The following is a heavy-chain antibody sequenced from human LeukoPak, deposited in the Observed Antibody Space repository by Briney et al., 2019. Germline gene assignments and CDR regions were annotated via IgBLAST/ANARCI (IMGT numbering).Heavy chain of an antibody. CDR2: ISGNNSNT. J-gene: IGHJ5*02. CDR3: ARGSLDH. V-gene: IGHV1-18*01. Sequence: ASVKVSCKASGYTFTNFGISWVRQAPGQGLEWMGWISGNNSNTNYAQKFQGRVTMTTDTSTSTAYMELRSLRSDDTAVYHCARGSLDHWGQGALVTVSS. CDR1: GYTFTNFG.